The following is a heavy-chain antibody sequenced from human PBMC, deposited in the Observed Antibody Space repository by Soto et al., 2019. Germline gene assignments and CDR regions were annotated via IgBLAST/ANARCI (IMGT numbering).Heavy chain of an antibody. CDR2: IYHGGTT. CDR1: GGSISTRSYY. J-gene: IGHJ5*02. CDR3: TRRAGGTQIHNYFDP. D-gene: IGHD1-1*01. V-gene: IGHV4-39*01. Sequence: QLQLQESVPGLLKPAETLSLTCSVSGGSISTRSYYCGWIRQPPGKGLEWIGTIYHGGTTYYNPSLKSRVTMSVYPSKNQFSLNMTSLTASDTAVYYCTRRAGGTQIHNYFDPWGQGNLVPVSS.